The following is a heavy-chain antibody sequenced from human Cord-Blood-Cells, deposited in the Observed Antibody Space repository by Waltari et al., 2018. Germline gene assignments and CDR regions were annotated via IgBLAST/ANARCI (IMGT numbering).Heavy chain of an antibody. CDR3: AREPQFYGSGSYYAFDI. CDR2: INPIFGTA. Sequence: QVQLVQSGAEVKKPGSSVKVSCKASGGTFSSYAISWVRQAPGQGLEWMGGINPIFGTADDAEKFQGRVTITADEATSTAYRELSSLRSEDTAVYYCAREPQFYGSGSYYAFDIWGQGTMVTVSS. V-gene: IGHV1-69*01. J-gene: IGHJ3*02. D-gene: IGHD3-10*01. CDR1: GGTFSSYA.